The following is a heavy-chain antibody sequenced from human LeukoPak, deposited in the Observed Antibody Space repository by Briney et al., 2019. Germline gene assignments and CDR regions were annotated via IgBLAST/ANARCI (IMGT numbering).Heavy chain of an antibody. J-gene: IGHJ4*02. CDR3: ATETIGRHYDY. V-gene: IGHV3-21*01. CDR1: GFTFSSCG. Sequence: GESLKISCAASGFTFSSCGFNWVRQAPGKGLEWVPSIGPTGTNRYYADSVRGRFTISRDNAKNSMYLQMDSLRDEDTAVYYCATETIGRHYDYWGQGTLPTVSS. D-gene: IGHD1-14*01. CDR2: IGPTGTNR.